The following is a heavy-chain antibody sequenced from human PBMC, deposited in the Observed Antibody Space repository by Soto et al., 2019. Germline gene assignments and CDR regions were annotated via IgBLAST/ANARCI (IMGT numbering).Heavy chain of an antibody. J-gene: IGHJ4*02. CDR2: IIPMYGTT. V-gene: IGHV1-69*12. CDR1: GGTFRSYV. Sequence: QVQLVQSGAEVKKPGSSVKVSCKASGGTFRSYVTSWVRQAPGQGLEWLGGIIPMYGTTYYAQTFQGRVTISADESTSTAFMELSSLRSDDTAVYYCASIGTRDWIDDYWGQGTLVTVSS. D-gene: IGHD1-1*01. CDR3: ASIGTRDWIDDY.